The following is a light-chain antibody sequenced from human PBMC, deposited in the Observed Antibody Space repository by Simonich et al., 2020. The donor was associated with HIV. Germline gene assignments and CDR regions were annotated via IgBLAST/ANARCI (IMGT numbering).Light chain of an antibody. J-gene: IGKJ2*01. V-gene: IGKV3-15*01. CDR1: QIVSSN. CDR2: DAS. Sequence: EIVMTQSPATLSVSPGERATLSCWASQIVSSNLAWYQQKPGQAPRLLIYDASTRATCFPARFRGSGSGTEFTLTISDMQSEDLAVYYCQQYDSWPYTFGQGTKVEIK. CDR3: QQYDSWPYT.